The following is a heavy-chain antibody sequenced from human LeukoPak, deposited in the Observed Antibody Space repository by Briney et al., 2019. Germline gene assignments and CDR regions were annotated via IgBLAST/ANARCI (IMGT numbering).Heavy chain of an antibody. CDR2: ITTSGATT. Sequence: GGSLRLSCAASGFTFSSYGMSWVRQAPGEGLEWVSFITTSGATTSYADSVKGRFTISRDNPRNTLYMQMNSLRDEDTALYYCAIMHGYYDGSGYWVQWGQGTLVTVSS. CDR3: AIMHGYYDGSGYWVQ. CDR1: GFTFSSYG. J-gene: IGHJ4*02. D-gene: IGHD3-22*01. V-gene: IGHV3-23*01.